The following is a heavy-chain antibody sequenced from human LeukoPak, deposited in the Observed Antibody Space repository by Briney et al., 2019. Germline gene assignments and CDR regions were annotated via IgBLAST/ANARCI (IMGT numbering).Heavy chain of an antibody. CDR3: ARAKIAAENFDY. J-gene: IGHJ4*02. Sequence: SVKVSCKASGGTFSSYTISWVRQAPGQGLEWMGRIIPILGIANYAQKFQGRVTITADKSTSTAHMELSSLRSEDTAVYYCARAKIAAENFDYWGQGTLVTVSS. CDR2: IIPILGIA. V-gene: IGHV1-69*02. CDR1: GGTFSSYT. D-gene: IGHD6-13*01.